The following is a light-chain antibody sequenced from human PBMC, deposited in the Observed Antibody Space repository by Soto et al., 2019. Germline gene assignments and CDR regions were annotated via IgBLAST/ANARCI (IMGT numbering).Light chain of an antibody. CDR1: QSISGY. J-gene: IGKJ2*01. CDR2: AAS. Sequence: DIQMTQSPSSLSASVGDRVTITCRASQSISGYLNWYQQRPGQAPKLLIYAASNLQSGVPSRFTGSESGTDFTLTISSLQPEDFATFYCQQTYSTPYTFGHGTRVEI. V-gene: IGKV1-39*01. CDR3: QQTYSTPYT.